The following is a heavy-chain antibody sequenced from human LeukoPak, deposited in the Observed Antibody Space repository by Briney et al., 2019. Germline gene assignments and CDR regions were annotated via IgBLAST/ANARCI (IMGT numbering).Heavy chain of an antibody. J-gene: IGHJ4*02. Sequence: SETLSLTCAVYGGSFSGYYWSWIRQPPGKGLEWIGEINHSGSTNYNPSLKSRVTISVDTSKNQFSLKLSSVTAADTAVYYCANLGYYSSTSCYNEDYWGQGTLVTVSS. CDR3: ANLGYYSSTSCYNEDY. CDR1: GGSFSGYY. D-gene: IGHD2-2*02. CDR2: INHSGST. V-gene: IGHV4-34*01.